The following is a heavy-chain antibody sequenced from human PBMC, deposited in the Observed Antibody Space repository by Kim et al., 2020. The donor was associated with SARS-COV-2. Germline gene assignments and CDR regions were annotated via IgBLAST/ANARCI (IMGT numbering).Heavy chain of an antibody. CDR3: ARRGSGWYIHY. Sequence: SETLSLTCTVSGDSISSNDYFWGWIRKPPGKGLEWIGSSSYSGTAYYNPSLKSRVTISVDTSKYQFSLKLSSVTAADTAVYYCARRGSGWYIHYWGQGTLVTVSS. D-gene: IGHD6-19*01. J-gene: IGHJ4*02. CDR1: GDSISSNDYF. CDR2: SSYSGTA. V-gene: IGHV4-39*01.